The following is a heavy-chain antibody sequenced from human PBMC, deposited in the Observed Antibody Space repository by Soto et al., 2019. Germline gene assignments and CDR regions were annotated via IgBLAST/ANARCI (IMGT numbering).Heavy chain of an antibody. CDR2: IYYTGNT. CDR1: GASISGGDYY. V-gene: IGHV4-30-4*01. J-gene: IGHJ4*02. Sequence: QVQLQESGPGLVKPSQTLSLTCTVSGASISGGDYYWTWIRQPPGKGLEWIGSIYYTGNTYSNPSLESRLSISVDPANNQFALKLTSVSAPDAAIYYCARATYDRSTYDLHYWGQGPLVTVSS. D-gene: IGHD3-22*01. CDR3: ARATYDRSTYDLHY.